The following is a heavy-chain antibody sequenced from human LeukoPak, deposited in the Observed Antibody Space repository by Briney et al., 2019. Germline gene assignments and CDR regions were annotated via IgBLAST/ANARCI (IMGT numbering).Heavy chain of an antibody. V-gene: IGHV3-23*01. CDR3: AKGGSTWYSWADY. D-gene: IGHD6-13*01. J-gene: IGHJ4*02. Sequence: PGGSLRLSCAASGFTFSNYGMSWVRQAAGKGLEWLSGVTGNGGTTDYADSVKGRFTISRDNSKNTLYPQMSSLRGEDTAIYYCAKGGSTWYSWADYWGPGTLVTVSS. CDR1: GFTFSNYG. CDR2: VTGNGGTT.